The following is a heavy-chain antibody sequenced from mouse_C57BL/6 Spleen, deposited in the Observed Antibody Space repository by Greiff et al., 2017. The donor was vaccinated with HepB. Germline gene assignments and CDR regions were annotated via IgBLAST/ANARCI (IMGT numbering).Heavy chain of an antibody. Sequence: EVQRVESVAELVRPGASVKLSCTASGFNIKNTYMHWVKQRPEQGLEWIGRIDPANGNTKYAPKFQGKATITADTSSNTAYLQLSSLTSEDTAIYYCARPPLTVVDWYFDVWGTGTTVTVSS. CDR2: IDPANGNT. CDR3: ARPPLTVVDWYFDV. J-gene: IGHJ1*03. V-gene: IGHV14-3*01. D-gene: IGHD1-1*01. CDR1: GFNIKNTY.